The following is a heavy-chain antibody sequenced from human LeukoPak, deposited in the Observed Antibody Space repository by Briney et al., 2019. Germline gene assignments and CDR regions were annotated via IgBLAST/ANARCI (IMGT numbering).Heavy chain of an antibody. Sequence: SVKVSCKASGGTFSSYAISWVRQAPGQGLEWMGGIIPIFGTANYAQKFQGRVTITVDESTSTAYMELSSLRSEDTAVYYCALPIRQLERQWDAFDIWGQGTMVTVSS. J-gene: IGHJ3*02. V-gene: IGHV1-69*01. CDR2: IIPIFGTA. CDR1: GGTFSSYA. D-gene: IGHD1-1*01. CDR3: ALPIRQLERQWDAFDI.